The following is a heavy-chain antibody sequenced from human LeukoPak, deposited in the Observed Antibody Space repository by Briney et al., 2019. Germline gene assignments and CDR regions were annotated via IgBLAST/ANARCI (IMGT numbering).Heavy chain of an antibody. J-gene: IGHJ4*02. Sequence: PGESLRLSCAASGFTFSSYSMNWVRQAPGKGLEWVSSISISSSYIYYADSVKGRFTISRDNAKNSLYLQMNTLRAEDTAVHYCARGGRYTETDYWGQGTLVTVSS. CDR2: ISISSSYI. CDR3: ARGGRYTETDY. CDR1: GFTFSSYS. V-gene: IGHV3-21*01. D-gene: IGHD3-16*02.